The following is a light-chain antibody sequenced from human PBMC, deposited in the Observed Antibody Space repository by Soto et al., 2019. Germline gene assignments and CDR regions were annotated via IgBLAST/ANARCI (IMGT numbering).Light chain of an antibody. CDR3: SSYTLSGTLI. CDR2: KVT. V-gene: IGLV2-14*03. CDR1: SSDIGDFDY. Sequence: QSVLTQPASVSGSPGQSITISCTGTSSDIGDFDYVSWYQQHPGTAPKLMIYKVTDRPSGVSNRFSGSKSGNTASLTISGLQAEDEAVYHCSSYTLSGTLIFGGGTKLTVL. J-gene: IGLJ2*01.